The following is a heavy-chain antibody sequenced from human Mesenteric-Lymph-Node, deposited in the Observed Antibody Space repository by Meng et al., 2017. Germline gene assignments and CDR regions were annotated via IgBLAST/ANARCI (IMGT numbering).Heavy chain of an antibody. CDR1: GYSISSSNW. D-gene: IGHD5-24*01. CDR2: IYYSGST. J-gene: IGHJ4*02. Sequence: QVQLQEAGPGLVKPSHTLSLTCAVSGYSISSSNWWVWIRQPPGKGLERIGYIYYSGSTDYNPSLKSRVTMSVDTSKNQFSLKLSSVTAVDTAVYYCARKRDGYNPFDDWGQGTLVTVSS. V-gene: IGHV4-28*01. CDR3: ARKRDGYNPFDD.